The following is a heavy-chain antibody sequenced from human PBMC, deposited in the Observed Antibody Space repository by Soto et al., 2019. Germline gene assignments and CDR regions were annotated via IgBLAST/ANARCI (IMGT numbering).Heavy chain of an antibody. CDR1: GYTLTELS. D-gene: IGHD6-19*01. Sequence: ASVKVSCKVSGYTLTELSMHWVRQAPGKGLEWMGGFDPEDGETIYAQKSQGRVTMTEDTSTDTAYMELSSLRSEDTAVYYCATLQSGWYFPFDYWGQGTLVTVSS. J-gene: IGHJ4*02. V-gene: IGHV1-24*01. CDR3: ATLQSGWYFPFDY. CDR2: FDPEDGET.